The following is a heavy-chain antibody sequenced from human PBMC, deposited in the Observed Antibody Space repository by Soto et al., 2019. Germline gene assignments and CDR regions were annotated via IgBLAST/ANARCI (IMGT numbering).Heavy chain of an antibody. D-gene: IGHD5-12*01. CDR1: GGSISSGDYY. V-gene: IGHV4-30-4*01. CDR2: IYYSGST. Sequence: TSETLSLTCTVSGGSISSGDYYWSWIRQPPGKGLEWIGYIYYSGSTYYNPSLKSRVTISVDTSKNQFSLKLSSVTAADTAVYYCARGGFVDIVVTIPLYRLNWFDPWGQGTLVTVSS. CDR3: ARGGFVDIVVTIPLYRLNWFDP. J-gene: IGHJ5*02.